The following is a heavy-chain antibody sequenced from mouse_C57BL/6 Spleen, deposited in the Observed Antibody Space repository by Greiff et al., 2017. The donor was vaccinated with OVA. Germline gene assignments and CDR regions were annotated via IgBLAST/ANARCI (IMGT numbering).Heavy chain of an antibody. J-gene: IGHJ2*01. CDR1: GYTFTSYW. V-gene: IGHV1-52*01. D-gene: IGHD1-1*01. CDR3: ASTSSSNDY. Sequence: QVQLQQPGAELVRPGSSVKLSCKASGYTFTSYWMQWVKQRPIQGLEWIGNIDPSDSDTHYNQKFKDKATLTVDKSSSTAYMQLSSLTSEDSAVYYCASTSSSNDYWGQGTTLTVSS. CDR2: IDPSDSDT.